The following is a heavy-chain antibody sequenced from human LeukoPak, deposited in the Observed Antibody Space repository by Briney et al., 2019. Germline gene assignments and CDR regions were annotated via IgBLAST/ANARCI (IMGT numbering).Heavy chain of an antibody. Sequence: VASVKVSCKASGYTFIDYYMHWVRQAPGQGLQWMGWINPNSGGTDYAQKFQGRATMTRDTSIDTAYMELSRLTSDDTAVYYCARDRITDCSTTSCTIANWFDPWGQGTLVTVSS. D-gene: IGHD2-2*01. J-gene: IGHJ5*02. CDR2: INPNSGGT. CDR1: GYTFIDYY. CDR3: ARDRITDCSTTSCTIANWFDP. V-gene: IGHV1-2*02.